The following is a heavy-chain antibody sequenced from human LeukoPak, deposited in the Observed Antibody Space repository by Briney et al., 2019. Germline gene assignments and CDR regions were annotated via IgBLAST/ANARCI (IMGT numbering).Heavy chain of an antibody. CDR3: ARARADCYYGMDV. CDR2: IYSGGST. D-gene: IGHD6-13*01. J-gene: IGHJ6*02. Sequence: GGSLRLSCADSGFTVSSNYMSWVRLAPGKGLEWVSGIYSGGSTHYADSVKGRFTISRDNSKNTLYLQMNSLRAEDTAVYYCARARADCYYGMDVWGQGTTVTVSS. V-gene: IGHV3-66*01. CDR1: GFTVSSNY.